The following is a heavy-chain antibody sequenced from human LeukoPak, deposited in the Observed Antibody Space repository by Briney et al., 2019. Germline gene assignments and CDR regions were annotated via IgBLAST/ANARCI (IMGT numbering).Heavy chain of an antibody. CDR2: IYSKNGAT. J-gene: IGHJ5*02. Sequence: ASVKVSCKASGYTFTDNYMHWVRQAPGQGLEWMGPIYSKNGATNYAKNFQGRVTMTRDTSITTAYMELRRLRSDDTAVYYCARVKGGDILGHWFDPWGQGTLVTVSS. CDR3: ARVKGGDILGHWFDP. CDR1: GYTFTDNY. V-gene: IGHV1-2*06. D-gene: IGHD3-9*01.